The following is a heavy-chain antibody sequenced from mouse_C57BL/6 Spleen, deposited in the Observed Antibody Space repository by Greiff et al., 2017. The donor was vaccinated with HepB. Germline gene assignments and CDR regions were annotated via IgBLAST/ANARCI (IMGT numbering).Heavy chain of an antibody. Sequence: VQLQQSGAELVKPGASVKLSCKASGYTFTSYWMHWVKQRPGRGLEWIGRIDPNSGGTKYNEKFKSKATLTVDKPSSTAYMPLSSLTSEDSAVYYCARRVWLDRYWYFDVWGTGTTVTVSS. D-gene: IGHD2-2*01. J-gene: IGHJ1*03. CDR3: ARRVWLDRYWYFDV. CDR1: GYTFTSYW. V-gene: IGHV1-72*01. CDR2: IDPNSGGT.